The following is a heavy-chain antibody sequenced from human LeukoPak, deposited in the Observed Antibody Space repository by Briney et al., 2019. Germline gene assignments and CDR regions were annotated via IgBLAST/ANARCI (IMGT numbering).Heavy chain of an antibody. CDR2: IYSSGTT. CDR1: GFTASRDY. CDR3: ARFMGASGFDY. J-gene: IGHJ4*02. V-gene: IGHV3-66*01. Sequence: GSLRLSCVVSGFTASRDYMSWVRQAPGKGLEWVAVIYSSGTTYYADSVKGRFSISRDNSKNTASLQMNSLRVDDTAVYFCARFMGASGFDYWGQGTLVTVSS. D-gene: IGHD1-26*01.